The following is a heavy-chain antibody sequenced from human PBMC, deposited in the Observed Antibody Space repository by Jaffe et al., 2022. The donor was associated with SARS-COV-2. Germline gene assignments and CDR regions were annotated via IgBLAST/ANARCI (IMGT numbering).Heavy chain of an antibody. V-gene: IGHV1-18*01. Sequence: QVQLVQSGAEVKKPGASVKVSCKASGYIFTNYGISWVRQAPGQGLEWMGWISAYNGNTNYAQHLQGRVTMTTDTSTSTAYMELRNLNSDDTAVLYCARDPLLHRYCGGASCYDNALDHWGQGTLVTVSS. CDR3: ARDPLLHRYCGGASCYDNALDH. J-gene: IGHJ1*01. D-gene: IGHD2-2*01. CDR1: GYIFTNYG. CDR2: ISAYNGNT.